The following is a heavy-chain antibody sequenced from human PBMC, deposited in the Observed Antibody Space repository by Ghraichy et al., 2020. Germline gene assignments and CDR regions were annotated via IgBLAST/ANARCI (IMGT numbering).Heavy chain of an antibody. D-gene: IGHD1-1*01. Sequence: SCTVSGGSISSSSYYWGWIRQPPGKGLEWIGSIYYSGSTYYNPSLKSRVTISVDTSKNQFSLKLSSVTAADTAVYYCARDWKFAIWGQGTMVTVSS. J-gene: IGHJ3*02. CDR3: ARDWKFAI. CDR2: IYYSGST. V-gene: IGHV4-39*07. CDR1: GGSISSSSYY.